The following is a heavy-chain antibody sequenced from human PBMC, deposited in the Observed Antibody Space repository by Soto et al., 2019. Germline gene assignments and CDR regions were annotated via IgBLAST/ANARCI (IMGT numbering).Heavy chain of an antibody. J-gene: IGHJ6*03. CDR1: GFTFSSYA. Sequence: GGSLRLSCAASGFTFSSYAMSWVRQAPGKGLEWVSAISGSGGSTYYADSVKGRFTISRDNSKNTLYLQMNSLRAEDTAVYYCAKGAPFRGYHYYYYMDVWGKGTTVTVSS. D-gene: IGHD1-26*01. V-gene: IGHV3-23*01. CDR3: AKGAPFRGYHYYYYMDV. CDR2: ISGSGGST.